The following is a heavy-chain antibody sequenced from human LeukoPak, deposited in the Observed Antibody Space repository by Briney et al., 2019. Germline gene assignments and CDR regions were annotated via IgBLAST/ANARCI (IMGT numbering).Heavy chain of an antibody. Sequence: ASVKVSCKASGYTFTGYYMHWVRQAPGQGLEWIGWINPNSGGTNYAQKFQGRVTMTRDTSISTAYMELSRLRSDDTAVYYCARGRYFDWLLPDYYYYGMDVWGQGTTVTVSS. J-gene: IGHJ6*02. V-gene: IGHV1-2*02. CDR3: ARGRYFDWLLPDYYYYGMDV. D-gene: IGHD3-9*01. CDR1: GYTFTGYY. CDR2: INPNSGGT.